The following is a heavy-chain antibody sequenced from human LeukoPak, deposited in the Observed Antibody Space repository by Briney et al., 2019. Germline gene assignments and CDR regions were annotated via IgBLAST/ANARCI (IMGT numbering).Heavy chain of an antibody. CDR2: IYTSG. J-gene: IGHJ3*01. V-gene: IGHV4-61*02. Sequence: SQTLSLTCTVSGGSISSGSYYWSWIRQSAGKGLEWIGRIYTSGSTKYTRGYTNYSPSLKSRVTISVDTSKNQFSLKLSSVAAADTAVYYCARSGFGRAYTSGWYGNAFHVWGQGTMVTVSS. CDR1: GGSISSGSYY. CDR3: ARSGFGRAYTSGWYGNAFHV. D-gene: IGHD6-19*01.